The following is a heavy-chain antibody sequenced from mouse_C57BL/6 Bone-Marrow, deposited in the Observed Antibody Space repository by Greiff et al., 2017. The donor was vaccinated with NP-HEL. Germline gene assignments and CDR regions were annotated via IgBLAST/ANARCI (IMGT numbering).Heavy chain of an antibody. D-gene: IGHD2-14*01. CDR1: GYSFTGYY. CDR3: ARVRRRYFDV. V-gene: IGHV1-42*01. CDR2: INPSTGGT. Sequence: EVQLQQSGPELVKPGASVKISCKASGYSFTGYYMNWVKQSPEKSLEWIGEINPSTGGTTYNQKFKAKATLTVDKSSSTAYMQLKSLTSEDSAVYYCARVRRRYFDVWGTGTTVTVSS. J-gene: IGHJ1*03.